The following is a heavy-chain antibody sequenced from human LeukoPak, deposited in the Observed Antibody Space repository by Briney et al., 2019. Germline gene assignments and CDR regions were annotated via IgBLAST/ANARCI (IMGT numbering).Heavy chain of an antibody. CDR1: GFTFSSYA. V-gene: IGHV3-30*03. J-gene: IGHJ4*02. Sequence: SLRLSCVASGFTFSSYAIHLVRPAPDGGLEWGAVISYDGSDKYYADSVKGRFTISRDNSKNTLNLQMNSLRAEDTAVYYCARDQIGSGWYGAFEYWGQGTLVTVSS. CDR2: ISYDGSDK. CDR3: ARDQIGSGWYGAFEY. D-gene: IGHD6-19*01.